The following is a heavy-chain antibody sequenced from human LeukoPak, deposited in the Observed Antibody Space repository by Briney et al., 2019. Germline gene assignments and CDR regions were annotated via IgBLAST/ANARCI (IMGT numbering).Heavy chain of an antibody. Sequence: GGSLRLSCAASGFTFSSYAMHWVRQAPGKGLEWVAVISYDGSNKYYADSVKGRFTISRDNSKNTLYLQMNSLRAEDTAVYYCARGGIAVADSFWPFDYWGQGTLVTVSS. CDR1: GFTFSSYA. CDR2: ISYDGSNK. D-gene: IGHD6-19*01. J-gene: IGHJ4*02. V-gene: IGHV3-30-3*01. CDR3: ARGGIAVADSFWPFDY.